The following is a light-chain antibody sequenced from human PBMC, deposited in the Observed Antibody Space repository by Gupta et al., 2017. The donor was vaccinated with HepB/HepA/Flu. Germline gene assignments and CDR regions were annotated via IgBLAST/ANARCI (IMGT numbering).Light chain of an antibody. J-gene: IGLJ3*02. Sequence: QSALTQPASVSGSPGQSITISCTGTSSDVSWYQQHPGKAPKLMIYAVSNRPARVSYRFSGSKSGDTASLTISGLQAEDEADYYCSSFTGTSSLAVFGGGTELTVL. V-gene: IGLV2-14*01. CDR2: AVS. CDR3: SSFTGTSSLAV. CDR1: SSDV.